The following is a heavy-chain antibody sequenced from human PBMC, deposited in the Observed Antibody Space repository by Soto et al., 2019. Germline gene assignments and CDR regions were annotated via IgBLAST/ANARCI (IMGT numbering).Heavy chain of an antibody. D-gene: IGHD2-8*02. Sequence: GGSLRLSCAASGFTFSSYWMHWVRQAPGKGLEWVAVISYDGSNKYYADSVKGRFTISRDNSKNTLYLQMNSLRAEDTAVYYCANTHKLVGSYSYYDMDVWGQGTTVTVS. CDR1: GFTFSSYW. J-gene: IGHJ6*02. CDR3: ANTHKLVGSYSYYDMDV. CDR2: ISYDGSNK. V-gene: IGHV3-30*18.